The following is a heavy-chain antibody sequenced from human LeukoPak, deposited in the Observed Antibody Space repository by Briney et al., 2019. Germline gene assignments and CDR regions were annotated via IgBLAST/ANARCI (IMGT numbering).Heavy chain of an antibody. V-gene: IGHV4-59*01. Sequence: AETLSLTCAVYGGTFSGYYWSWIRQPPGKGLEWIGYISYIGSTNYNPSLKSRVTISIDTSKNQFSLKLSSVTAADTAVYYCARDLVTVTKGFDIWGQGTMVSVSS. CDR2: ISYIGST. CDR3: ARDLVTVTKGFDI. J-gene: IGHJ3*02. CDR1: GGTFSGYY. D-gene: IGHD4-17*01.